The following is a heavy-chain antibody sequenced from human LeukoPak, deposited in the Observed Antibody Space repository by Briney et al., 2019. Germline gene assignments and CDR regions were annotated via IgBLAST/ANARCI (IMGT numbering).Heavy chain of an antibody. CDR2: IYSDNT. J-gene: IGHJ4*02. V-gene: IGHV3-53*01. CDR1: GFTFSSYS. Sequence: PGGSLRLSCAASGFTFSSYSMNWVRQAPGKGLEWVSFIYSDNTHYSDSVKGRLTISRDNSKNTLYLQMNSLRAEDTAVYYCARRAGAYSHPYDYWGQGTLVTVSS. D-gene: IGHD4/OR15-4a*01. CDR3: ARRAGAYSHPYDY.